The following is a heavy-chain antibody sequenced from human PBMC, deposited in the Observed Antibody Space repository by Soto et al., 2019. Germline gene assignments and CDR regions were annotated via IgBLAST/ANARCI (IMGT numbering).Heavy chain of an antibody. V-gene: IGHV4-59*01. CDR2: IYCSGST. Sequence: SETLSLTCTVSGGSISSYYWSWIRQPPGKGLEWIGYIYCSGSTNYNPSLKSRVTISVDTSKNQFSLKLSSVTAADTAVYYCARGVSTRGDFDIWGQGTMVTVSS. J-gene: IGHJ3*02. D-gene: IGHD4-17*01. CDR3: ARGVSTRGDFDI. CDR1: GGSISSYY.